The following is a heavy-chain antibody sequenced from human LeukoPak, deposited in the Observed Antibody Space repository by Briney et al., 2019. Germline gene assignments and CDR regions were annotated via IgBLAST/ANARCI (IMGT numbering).Heavy chain of an antibody. CDR3: ARTRNSCYSFCGFDI. Sequence: SETLSLICVVSGDSFRNNKWWSWVRQPPGKGLEWIGEIYHSGNTNYNPSLKSRVTISVDKSKNQFSMKLNSVTAADTAVYYCARTRNSCYSFCGFDIRGPGTMVTVSS. J-gene: IGHJ3*02. D-gene: IGHD2-2*02. V-gene: IGHV4-4*02. CDR1: GDSFRNNKW. CDR2: IYHSGNT.